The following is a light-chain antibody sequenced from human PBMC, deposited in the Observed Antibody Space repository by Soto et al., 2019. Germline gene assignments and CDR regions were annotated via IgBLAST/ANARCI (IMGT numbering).Light chain of an antibody. V-gene: IGKV3-20*01. CDR3: QQYGSSPPIT. CDR2: GAS. Sequence: EIVLTQSPGTLSLSPGERATLSCRASQSVSSSYLAWYQQKPGQAPRLLIYGASSRATGIPDRFSGSGPGTASTLTISTLEPEDFAVYYCQQYGSSPPITFGPGTKVDIK. J-gene: IGKJ3*01. CDR1: QSVSSSY.